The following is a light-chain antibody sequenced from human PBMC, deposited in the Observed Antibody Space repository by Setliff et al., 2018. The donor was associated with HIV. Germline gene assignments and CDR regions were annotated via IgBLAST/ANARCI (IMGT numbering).Light chain of an antibody. CDR3: CSYAGSSVSYV. V-gene: IGLV2-11*01. Sequence: QSALTQPRSVSGSPGQSVTITCTGTSSNIGTYNYVSWYQQHPGKAPKLMIYDVTKRPSGVPDRFSGSKSGNTASLTTSGLQTEDEADYYCCSYAGSSVSYVFGTGTKVTVL. CDR1: SSNIGTYNY. J-gene: IGLJ1*01. CDR2: DVT.